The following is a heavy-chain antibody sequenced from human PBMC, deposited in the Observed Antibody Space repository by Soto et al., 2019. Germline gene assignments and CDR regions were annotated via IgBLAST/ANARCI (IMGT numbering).Heavy chain of an antibody. J-gene: IGHJ4*02. Sequence: PGGSLRLSCAASGFTFSSYGMHWVRQAPGKGLEWVAVISYDGSNKYYADSVKGRFTISRDNSKNTLYLQMNSLRAEDTAVYYCAKDRPYYDYIWGSPHFDYWGQGTLVTVSS. CDR2: ISYDGSNK. V-gene: IGHV3-30*18. CDR1: GFTFSSYG. D-gene: IGHD3-16*01. CDR3: AKDRPYYDYIWGSPHFDY.